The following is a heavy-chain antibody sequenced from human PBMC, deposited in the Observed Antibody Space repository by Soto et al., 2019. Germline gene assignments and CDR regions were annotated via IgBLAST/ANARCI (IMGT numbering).Heavy chain of an antibody. CDR1: GYTLTGYY. Sequence: ASVKVSCKASGYTLTGYYMHWVRQAPGQGLEWMGWINPNSGGTNYAQKFQGRVTMTRDTSISTAYMELSRLRSDDTAVYYCARLPLGLERRLDYWGQGTLVTVSS. CDR2: INPNSGGT. V-gene: IGHV1-2*02. CDR3: ARLPLGLERRLDY. J-gene: IGHJ4*02. D-gene: IGHD1-1*01.